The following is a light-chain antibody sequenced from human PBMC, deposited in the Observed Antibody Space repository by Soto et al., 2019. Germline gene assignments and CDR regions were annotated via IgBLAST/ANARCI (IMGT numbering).Light chain of an antibody. CDR2: DAS. CDR3: QQRSNWPRT. J-gene: IGKJ2*01. Sequence: EIVLTQSPATLSLSPGERATHSCRASQSISSDLAWYQQKPGQAPRLLIYDASNRATGIRARFSGSGSGTDFTLTISSLEPEDFAIYYCQQRSNWPRTFGQGTKLEIK. V-gene: IGKV3-11*01. CDR1: QSISSD.